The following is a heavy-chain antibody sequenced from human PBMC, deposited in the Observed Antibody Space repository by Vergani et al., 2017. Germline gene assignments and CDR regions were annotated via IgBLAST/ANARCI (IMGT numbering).Heavy chain of an antibody. CDR2: INGRGEP. V-gene: IGHV4-4*02. D-gene: IGHD3-10*01. J-gene: IGHJ1*01. CDR3: ARVSLVCSLITCYYH. Sequence: QLQLQESGPGLVKPLGTLSLTCEVSTDFRMNDYWWNWVRQSPVKGFDYIAEINGRGEPHYHPSFKSRASISVDPSKSKFSLDLRSVTAADTTTYFCARVSLVCSLITCYYHWGQGIVVTVAS. CDR1: TDFRMNDYW.